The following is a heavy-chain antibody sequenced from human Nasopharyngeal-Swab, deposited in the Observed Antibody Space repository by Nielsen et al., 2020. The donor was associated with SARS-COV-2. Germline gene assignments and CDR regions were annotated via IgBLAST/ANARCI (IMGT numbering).Heavy chain of an antibody. CDR3: ARGDVTIFGVVGWFDP. CDR2: IYYSGST. D-gene: IGHD3-3*01. CDR1: GCPISSYY. Sequence: SETLSLTCPVSGCPISSYYWSWIRQPPGKGLEWIGYIYYSGSTNYNPSLKSRVTISVDTSKNQFSLKLSSVTAADTAVYYCARGDVTIFGVVGWFDPWGQGTLVTVSS. V-gene: IGHV4-59*01. J-gene: IGHJ5*02.